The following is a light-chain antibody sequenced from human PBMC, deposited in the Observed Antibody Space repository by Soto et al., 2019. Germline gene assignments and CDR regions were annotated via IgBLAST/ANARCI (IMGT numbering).Light chain of an antibody. V-gene: IGKV3-20*01. CDR1: QSVSDMY. CDR3: QHNGTSAL. CDR2: AS. J-gene: IGKJ3*01. Sequence: EIVLTQSPGTLSLSPGERATLSCRASQSVSDMYLAWYQQKPGQAPRLLIYASNRATGIPDRFSGSGSGTDFTLTISRLDTDDFAVYYCQHNGTSALFGPGTKVEIK.